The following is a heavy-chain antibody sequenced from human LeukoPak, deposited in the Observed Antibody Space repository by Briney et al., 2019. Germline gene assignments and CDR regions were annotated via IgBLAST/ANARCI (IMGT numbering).Heavy chain of an antibody. CDR2: IRSKAYGGTT. V-gene: IGHV3-49*03. Sequence: SGGSLRLSCTASGFTFGDYAMSWFRQAPGKGLEWVGFIRSKAYGGTTEYAASVKGRFTISRDDSKSIAYLQMNSLKTEDTAVYYCTRSVPYYDYIWGSSAFDYWGQGTLVTVSS. CDR3: TRSVPYYDYIWGSSAFDY. CDR1: GFTFGDYA. D-gene: IGHD3-16*01. J-gene: IGHJ4*02.